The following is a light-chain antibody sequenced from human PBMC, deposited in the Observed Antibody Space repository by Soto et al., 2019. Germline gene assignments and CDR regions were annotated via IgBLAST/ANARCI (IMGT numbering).Light chain of an antibody. CDR1: SSDVGGYNY. CDR2: EVS. J-gene: IGLJ1*01. Sequence: ALAQPASVSGSPGQSITISCTGTSSDVGGYNYVSWYQHHPGKAPKLMIHEVSDRPSGISNRFSGSKSGNTASLTISGLQAEDEADYYCSSYRSDTTYVFGTGTKVTVL. V-gene: IGLV2-14*01. CDR3: SSYRSDTTYV.